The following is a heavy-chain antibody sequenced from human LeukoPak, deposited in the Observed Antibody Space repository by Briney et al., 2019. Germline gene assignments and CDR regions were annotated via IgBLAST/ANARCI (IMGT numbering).Heavy chain of an antibody. CDR2: VSGSGDST. CDR3: STGDWGAFDI. J-gene: IGHJ3*02. CDR1: GFTFSSYW. V-gene: IGHV3-23*01. Sequence: GGSLRLSCAGSGFTFSSYWMTWVRQAPGKGLEWVSVVSGSGDSTYYADSVKGRFTISRDNFKNTLYLQMNSLRAEDTAVYYCSTGDWGAFDIWGRGTMVTVSS. D-gene: IGHD2-21*02.